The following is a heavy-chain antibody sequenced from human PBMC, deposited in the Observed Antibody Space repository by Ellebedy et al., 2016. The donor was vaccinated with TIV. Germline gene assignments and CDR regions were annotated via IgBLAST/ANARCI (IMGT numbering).Heavy chain of an antibody. D-gene: IGHD4-17*01. CDR3: AKKATVTARPPDWYFDL. CDR1: GFTFDDYT. Sequence: PGGSLRLSCAASGFTFDDYTMHWVRQAPGKGLEWVSLISWDGGSTYYADSVKGRFTISRDNSKNSLYLQMNSLRTEDTALYYCAKKATVTARPPDWYFDLWGRGTLVTVSS. V-gene: IGHV3-43*01. CDR2: ISWDGGST. J-gene: IGHJ2*01.